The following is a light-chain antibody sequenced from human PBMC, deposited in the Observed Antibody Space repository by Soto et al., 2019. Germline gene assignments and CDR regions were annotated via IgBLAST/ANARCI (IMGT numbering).Light chain of an antibody. J-gene: IGKJ1*01. V-gene: IGKV1-5*03. Sequence: DIPMTQSPSTLSASVGDRVTITCRASQSIISLFAWYQQKPGKAPKLLIYKASSLESGVPSRFSGSGSGTEFTLTISSLQPDDFATYYCQQYNSDSRTFGQVSKVDIK. CDR3: QQYNSDSRT. CDR2: KAS. CDR1: QSIISL.